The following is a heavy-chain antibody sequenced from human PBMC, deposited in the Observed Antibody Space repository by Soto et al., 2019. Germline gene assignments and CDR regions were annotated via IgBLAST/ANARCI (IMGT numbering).Heavy chain of an antibody. CDR2: IDPSGGNT. CDR1: GYAFITYY. V-gene: IGHV1-46*01. CDR3: ARGYMDV. J-gene: IGHJ6*02. Sequence: QVQLVQSGAEVTKPGASVKVSCKASGYAFITYYMHWVRQAPGQGLEWMGVIDPSGGNTNYAQKFQGRVTMTRDTSTGTVYMELTGLGSEDTAVYHCARGYMDVWGQGTTVTVSS.